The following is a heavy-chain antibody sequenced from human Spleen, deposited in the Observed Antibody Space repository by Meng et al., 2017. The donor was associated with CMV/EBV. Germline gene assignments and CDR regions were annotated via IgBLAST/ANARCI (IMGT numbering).Heavy chain of an antibody. D-gene: IGHD3-22*01. CDR3: ARASDSSGYYPGYFDY. V-gene: IGHV3-48*04. J-gene: IGHJ4*02. CDR1: GFTFNTYS. CDR2: ISSSSSTI. Sequence: GESLKISCAASGFTFNTYSMNWVRQAPGKGLEWVSYISSSSSTIYYADSVKGRFTISRDNAKNSLYLQMNSLRAEDTAVYYCARASDSSGYYPGYFDYWGQGTLVTVSS.